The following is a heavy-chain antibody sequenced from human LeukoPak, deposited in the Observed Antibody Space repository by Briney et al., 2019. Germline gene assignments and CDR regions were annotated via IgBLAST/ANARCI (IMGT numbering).Heavy chain of an antibody. CDR3: ARGRVVITIFGVVISHDAFDI. Sequence: SETLSLTCAVYGGSFSGYYWSWIRQPPGKGLEWIGEINHSGSTNYKPSLKSRVTISVDTSKNQFSLKLSSVTAADTAVYYCARGRVVITIFGVVISHDAFDIWGQGTMVTVSS. CDR1: GGSFSGYY. J-gene: IGHJ3*02. D-gene: IGHD3-3*01. V-gene: IGHV4-34*01. CDR2: INHSGST.